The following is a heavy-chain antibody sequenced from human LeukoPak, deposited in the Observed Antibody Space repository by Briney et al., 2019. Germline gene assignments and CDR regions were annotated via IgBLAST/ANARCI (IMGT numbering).Heavy chain of an antibody. V-gene: IGHV3-23*01. CDR3: AREGSGYYFPNYYFDY. J-gene: IGHJ4*02. Sequence: PGGSLRLSCAASGFTFSSYAMSWVRQAPGKGLEWVSAISGSGGSTYYADSVKGRFTISRDNAKNSLYLQMNSLRAEDTAVYYCAREGSGYYFPNYYFDYWGQGTLVTVSS. CDR2: ISGSGGST. CDR1: GFTFSSYA. D-gene: IGHD3-22*01.